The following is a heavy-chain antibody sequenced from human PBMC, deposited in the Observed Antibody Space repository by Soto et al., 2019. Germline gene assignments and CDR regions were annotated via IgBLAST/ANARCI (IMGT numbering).Heavy chain of an antibody. J-gene: IGHJ3*01. CDR1: GFTFSDYY. Sequence: GGSLRLSCAASGFTFSDYYMSWIRQAPGKGLEWVSYISSSSYTNYADSVKGRFTISRDNTKNSLYLQMNSLRAEDTAVYYCARGDYHDTSGPFSDAFDVWGQGTMVTVSS. V-gene: IGHV3-11*06. D-gene: IGHD3-22*01. CDR3: ARGDYHDTSGPFSDAFDV. CDR2: ISSSSYT.